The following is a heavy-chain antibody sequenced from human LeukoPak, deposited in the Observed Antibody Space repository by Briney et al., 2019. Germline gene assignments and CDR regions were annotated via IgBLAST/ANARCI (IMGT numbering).Heavy chain of an antibody. J-gene: IGHJ4*02. CDR3: AKDNNYDILTGYPEGGDYYFDY. V-gene: IGHV3-43*01. Sequence: GGTLRLSCAASGFTFDDYTMHWVRQAPGKGLERVSLISWDVGSTYYADSVKGRFTISRDNSKNSLYLQMSSLRTEDTALYYCAKDNNYDILTGYPEGGDYYFDYWGQGTRVTVSS. D-gene: IGHD3-9*01. CDR1: GFTFDDYT. CDR2: ISWDVGST.